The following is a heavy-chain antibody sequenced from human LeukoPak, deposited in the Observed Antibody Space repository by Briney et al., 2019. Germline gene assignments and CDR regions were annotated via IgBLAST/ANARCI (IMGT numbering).Heavy chain of an antibody. CDR3: ASRQNTIYYMDI. J-gene: IGHJ6*03. CDR2: ISGSGGST. Sequence: GGSLRLSCAASGFTFNSYAMTWVRQAPGKGLEWVSSISGSGGSTYYADSVKGRFTSSRDNSKNTLYLQMNSLRAEDTAVYYCASRQNTIYYMDIWGKGTTVTVSS. D-gene: IGHD3-3*01. CDR1: GFTFNSYA. V-gene: IGHV3-23*01.